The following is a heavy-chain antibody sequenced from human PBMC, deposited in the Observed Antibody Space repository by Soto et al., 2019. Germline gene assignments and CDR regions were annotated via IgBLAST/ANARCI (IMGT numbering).Heavy chain of an antibody. CDR3: ARGPVDSSGYSYYFDY. J-gene: IGHJ4*01. CDR1: GGTFSSYA. CDR2: IIPIFGTA. Sequence: SVKVSCKASGGTFSSYAISWVRQAPGQGLEWMGGIIPIFGTANYAQKFQGRVTITADKSTSTAYMKLSSLRSEETAVYYCARGPVDSSGYSYYFDYWGHGTLVTVSS. D-gene: IGHD3-22*01. V-gene: IGHV1-69*06.